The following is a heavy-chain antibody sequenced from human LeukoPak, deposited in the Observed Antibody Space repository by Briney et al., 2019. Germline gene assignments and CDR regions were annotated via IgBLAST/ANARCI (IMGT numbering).Heavy chain of an antibody. Sequence: GGSLRLSCAASGFTFRTYWMSWVRQAPGKGLEWVANIEQDGSEKYYVDSVKGRFTIPKDNAKHSLFLQMNSLRAEDTAVYYCARDIRDAFDIWGQGTMVTVSS. J-gene: IGHJ3*02. CDR1: GFTFRTYW. CDR3: ARDIRDAFDI. CDR2: IEQDGSEK. V-gene: IGHV3-7*04.